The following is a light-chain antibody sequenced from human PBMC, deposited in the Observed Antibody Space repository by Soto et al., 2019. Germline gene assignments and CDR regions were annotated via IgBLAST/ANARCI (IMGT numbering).Light chain of an antibody. J-gene: IGLJ2*01. CDR1: SSDVGKYNF. CDR2: EVT. Sequence: QSALTQPASVSGSPGQSITISCTGTSSDVGKYNFVSWYRQHPGKVPKLIIFEVTKRPSGVSNRFSGSRSGNTASLTISGLQAEDEADYYCCLYGGSSNYVVFGGGIKLTVL. CDR3: CLYGGSSNYVV. V-gene: IGLV2-23*02.